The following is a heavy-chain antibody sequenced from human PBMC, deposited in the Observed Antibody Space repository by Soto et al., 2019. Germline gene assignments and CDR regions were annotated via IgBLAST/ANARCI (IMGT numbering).Heavy chain of an antibody. CDR3: ARGFGGVNY. J-gene: IGHJ4*02. V-gene: IGHV3-48*03. CDR2: IDGSGATK. Sequence: GGSLRLSCGGSGFTFNDFEMNWVRQAPGKGPEWLAYIDGSGATKKYADSVRGRFTISRDNPNNSLFLQMSSLSAVDTAIYYCARGFGGVNYWGQGTLVSVSS. CDR1: GFTFNDFE. D-gene: IGHD3-16*01.